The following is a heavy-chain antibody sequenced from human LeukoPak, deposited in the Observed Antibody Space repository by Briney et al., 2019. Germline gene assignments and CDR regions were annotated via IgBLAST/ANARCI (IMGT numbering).Heavy chain of an antibody. Sequence: GGSLRLSCAASGLTFSSYAMRWVRQAAGKGGEWVSAISGSGDSTDYADSVKARFTISRDNSKNTLYLQMNSLRAEDTAVYYCAKVVVGATPYYFDYWGQGTLVTVSS. CDR2: ISGSGDST. CDR1: GLTFSSYA. D-gene: IGHD1-26*01. V-gene: IGHV3-23*01. CDR3: AKVVVGATPYYFDY. J-gene: IGHJ4*02.